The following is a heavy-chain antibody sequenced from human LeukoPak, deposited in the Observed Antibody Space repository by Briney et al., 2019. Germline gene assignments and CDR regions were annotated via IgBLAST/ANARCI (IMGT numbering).Heavy chain of an antibody. CDR3: AREGGSGYYYVDY. J-gene: IGHJ4*02. CDR1: GGSISSGSYY. V-gene: IGHV4-61*02. CDR2: IYTSGST. D-gene: IGHD3-22*01. Sequence: PSETLSLTCTVSGGSISSGSYYWSWIRQPAGKGLEWIGRIYTSGSTNYNPSLKSRVTMSVDTSKNQFSLKLSSVTAADTAVYYCAREGGSGYYYVDYWGQGTLVTVSS.